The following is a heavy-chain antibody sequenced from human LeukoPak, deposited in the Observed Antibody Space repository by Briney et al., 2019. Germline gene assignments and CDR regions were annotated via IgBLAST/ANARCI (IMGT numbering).Heavy chain of an antibody. Sequence: ASVKVSCKASGYTFTSYYMHWVRQAPGQGLEWMGIINPSGGSTSYAQKFQGRVTITADESTSTAYMELSSLRSEDTAVYYCARSPHDYGDRGGFQHWGQGTLVTVSS. J-gene: IGHJ1*01. CDR2: INPSGGST. V-gene: IGHV1-46*01. D-gene: IGHD4-17*01. CDR3: ARSPHDYGDRGGFQH. CDR1: GYTFTSYY.